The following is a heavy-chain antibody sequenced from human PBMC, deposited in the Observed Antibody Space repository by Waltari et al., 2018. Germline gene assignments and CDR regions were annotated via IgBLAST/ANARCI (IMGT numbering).Heavy chain of an antibody. D-gene: IGHD3-22*01. Sequence: EVQLVESGGGLIQPGGSLRLSCAASGFTVSSNYMSWVRQAPGKGLEWVSVIYSGGSTYYADSVKGRFTISRDNSKNTLYLQMNSLRAEDTAVYYCAREGHYDDSSGYPFDYWGQGTLVTVSS. J-gene: IGHJ4*02. CDR2: IYSGGST. CDR3: AREGHYDDSSGYPFDY. V-gene: IGHV3-53*01. CDR1: GFTVSSNY.